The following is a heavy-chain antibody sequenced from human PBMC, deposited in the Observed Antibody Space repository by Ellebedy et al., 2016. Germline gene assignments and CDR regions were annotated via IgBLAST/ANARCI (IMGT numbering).Heavy chain of an antibody. D-gene: IGHD3-10*01. V-gene: IGHV1-18*04. CDR3: AKTSGWGYGEN. CDR1: SYTFTTFS. J-gene: IGHJ4*02. CDR2: VNTFSGNT. Sequence: ASVKVSXKASSYTFTTFSITWVRQVPGQGLEWMGFVNTFSGNTKFAQKFQGRVSMTSDSSTHTAYMDLRSLRSDDTAMYYCAKTSGWGYGENWGQGTLVIVSS.